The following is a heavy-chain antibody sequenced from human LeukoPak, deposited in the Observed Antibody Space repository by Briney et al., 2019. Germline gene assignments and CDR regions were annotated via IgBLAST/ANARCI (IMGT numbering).Heavy chain of an antibody. J-gene: IGHJ4*02. V-gene: IGHV1-8*01. D-gene: IGHD4-17*01. Sequence: ASVKVSCKASGYTLTSYDINWVRQATGQGLEWMGWMNFNSGNTGYAQRFQGRVTMTRNTSISTAYMELSSLRSEDTAVYYCARAGKYGDLLGWGQGTLVTVSS. CDR3: ARAGKYGDLLG. CDR1: GYTLTSYD. CDR2: MNFNSGNT.